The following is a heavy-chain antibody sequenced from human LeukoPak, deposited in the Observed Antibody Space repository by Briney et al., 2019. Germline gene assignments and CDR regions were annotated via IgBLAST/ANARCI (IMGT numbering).Heavy chain of an antibody. CDR1: GFTFSGYA. V-gene: IGHV3-23*01. D-gene: IGHD3-10*01. J-gene: IGHJ4*02. Sequence: GRSLRLSCAASGFTFSGYAMSWVRQAPGKGLEWVSGISGSGGRTYYAASVEGRFPISRDNSKNTLYLQINNLRPEDTAVYYCAKDGVYGSGCCYYFDYWGQGTLVTVSS. CDR3: AKDGVYGSGCCYYFDY. CDR2: ISGSGGRT.